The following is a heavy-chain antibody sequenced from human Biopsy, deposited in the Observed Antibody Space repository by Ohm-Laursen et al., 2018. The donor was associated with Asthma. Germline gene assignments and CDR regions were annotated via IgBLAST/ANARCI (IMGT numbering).Heavy chain of an antibody. Sequence: SETLSLTCTVYGGYLTGHYWNWIRQPPGKGLEWIGEIDQSGYTNYNPSLKSRVTISADTSNNQFHLNPSSVTAADTAVYFCARAAITGIRGWFDPWGQGTQVTVSS. CDR3: ARAAITGIRGWFDP. CDR1: GGYLTGHY. J-gene: IGHJ5*02. CDR2: IDQSGYT. V-gene: IGHV4-34*01. D-gene: IGHD1-20*01.